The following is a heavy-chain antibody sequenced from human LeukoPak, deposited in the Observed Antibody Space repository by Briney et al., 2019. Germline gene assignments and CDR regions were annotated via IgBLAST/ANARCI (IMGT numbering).Heavy chain of an antibody. CDR2: IYTSGST. CDR3: ARRRQLWLPFDY. J-gene: IGHJ4*02. CDR1: GGSISSYY. Sequence: PSETLSLTCAVYGGSISSYYWSWIRQPPGKGLEWIGYIYTSGSTNYNPSLKSRVTISVDTSKNQFSLKLGSVTAADTAVYYCARRRQLWLPFDYWGQGTLVTVSS. D-gene: IGHD5-18*01. V-gene: IGHV4-4*08.